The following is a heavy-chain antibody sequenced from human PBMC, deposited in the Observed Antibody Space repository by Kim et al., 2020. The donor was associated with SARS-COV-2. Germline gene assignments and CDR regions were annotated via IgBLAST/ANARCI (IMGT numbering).Heavy chain of an antibody. J-gene: IGHJ5*02. V-gene: IGHV4-59*01. D-gene: IGHD5-18*01. CDR1: GGSISSYY. Sequence: SETLSLTCTVSGGSISSYYWSWIRQPPGKGLEWIGYIYYSGSTNYNPSLKSRVTISVDTSKNQFSLKLSSVTAADTAVYYCARGKVGQLWLRYAGEFDPWGQGTLVTVSS. CDR3: ARGKVGQLWLRYAGEFDP. CDR2: IYYSGST.